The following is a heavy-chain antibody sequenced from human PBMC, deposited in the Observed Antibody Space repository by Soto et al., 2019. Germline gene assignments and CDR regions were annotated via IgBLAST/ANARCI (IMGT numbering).Heavy chain of an antibody. CDR3: ASRYTGAFDI. J-gene: IGHJ3*02. CDR1: GFTFSSYA. CDR2: ISGSVGST. Sequence: PGGSLRLSCAASGFTFSSYAMSWVRQAPGKGLEWVSVISGSVGSTYYADSVKGRFTISRENSKNTFYLQMNSLRAEDTAVYYCASRYTGAFDIWGQGTMVTVSS. D-gene: IGHD5-12*01. V-gene: IGHV3-23*01.